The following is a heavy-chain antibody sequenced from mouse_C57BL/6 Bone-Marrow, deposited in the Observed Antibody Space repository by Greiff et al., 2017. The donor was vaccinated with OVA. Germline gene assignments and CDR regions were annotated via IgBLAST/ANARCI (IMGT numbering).Heavy chain of an antibody. V-gene: IGHV1-78*01. J-gene: IGHJ3*01. Sequence: VQLQESDAELVKPGASVKISCKVSGYTFTDHTIHWMKQRPEQGLEWIGYIYPRDGSTKYNEKFKGKATLTADKSSSTAYMQLNSLTSEDSAVYFCARGLYDHGVFFAYWGQGTLVTVSA. CDR1: GYTFTDHT. CDR2: IYPRDGST. CDR3: ARGLYDHGVFFAY. D-gene: IGHD2-4*01.